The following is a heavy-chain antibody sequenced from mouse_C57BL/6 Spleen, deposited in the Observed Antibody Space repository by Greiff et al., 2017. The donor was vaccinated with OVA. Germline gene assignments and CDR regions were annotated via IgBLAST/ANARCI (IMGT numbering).Heavy chain of an antibody. CDR3: ARIYYDYDVWFAY. J-gene: IGHJ3*01. Sequence: QVQLKQPGAELVKPGASVKLSCKASGYTFTRYWMHWVKQRPGQGLEWIGMIHPNSGSTNYNEKFKSKATLTVDKSSSTAYMQLSSLTSEDSAVYYCARIYYDYDVWFAYWGQGTLVTVSA. CDR2: IHPNSGST. CDR1: GYTFTRYW. V-gene: IGHV1-64*01. D-gene: IGHD2-4*01.